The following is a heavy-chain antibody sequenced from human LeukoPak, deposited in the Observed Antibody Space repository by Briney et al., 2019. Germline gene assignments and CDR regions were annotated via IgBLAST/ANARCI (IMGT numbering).Heavy chain of an antibody. CDR1: GFTFSSYS. CDR2: ISSSSSYI. CDR3: ARDSSSSWYYYYYMDV. J-gene: IGHJ6*03. D-gene: IGHD6-13*01. V-gene: IGHV3-21*01. Sequence: GGSLRLSRAASGFTFSSYSMNWVRQAPGKGLEWVSSISSSSSYIYYADSVKGRFTIPRDNAKNSLYLQMNRLRAEDTAVYYCARDSSSSWYYYYYMDVWGKGTTVTVSS.